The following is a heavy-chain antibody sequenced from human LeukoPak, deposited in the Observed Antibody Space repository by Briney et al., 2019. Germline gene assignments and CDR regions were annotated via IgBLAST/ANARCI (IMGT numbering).Heavy chain of an antibody. Sequence: PGGSLRLSCAASGFTFSSYSMNWVRQAPGKGLEWVSYISSSSSTIYYADSVKGRFTTSRDNAKNSLYLQMNSLRDEDTAVYYCARDNLWFGDLLAFDIWGQGTMVTVSS. CDR3: ARDNLWFGDLLAFDI. D-gene: IGHD3-10*01. V-gene: IGHV3-48*02. CDR1: GFTFSSYS. J-gene: IGHJ3*02. CDR2: ISSSSSTI.